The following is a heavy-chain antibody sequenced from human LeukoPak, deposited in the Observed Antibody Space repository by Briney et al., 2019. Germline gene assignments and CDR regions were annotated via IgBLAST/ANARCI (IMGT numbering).Heavy chain of an antibody. CDR3: AKEGTGYYDFWSGYLDY. CDR2: IRYDGSNK. V-gene: IGHV3-30*02. Sequence: GGSLRLSCAASGFTVSSNYMSWVRRAPGKGLEWVAFIRYDGSNKYYADSVKGRFTISRDNSKNTLYLQMNSLRAEDTAVYYCAKEGTGYYDFWSGYLDYWGQGTLVTVSS. J-gene: IGHJ4*02. D-gene: IGHD3-3*01. CDR1: GFTVSSNY.